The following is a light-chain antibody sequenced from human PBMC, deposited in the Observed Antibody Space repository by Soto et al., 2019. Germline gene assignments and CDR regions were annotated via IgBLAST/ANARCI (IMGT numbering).Light chain of an antibody. CDR3: QQRSNWPRSIT. V-gene: IGKV3-11*01. Sequence: EIVWTQSPATLSLSPGERATLSCRASQSVSSYLAWYQQKPGQAPRLLIYDASNRATGIPARFSGSGSGTDFTLTISSLEPEYFAVYYCQQRSNWPRSITFGQGTRLEIK. CDR2: DAS. J-gene: IGKJ5*01. CDR1: QSVSSY.